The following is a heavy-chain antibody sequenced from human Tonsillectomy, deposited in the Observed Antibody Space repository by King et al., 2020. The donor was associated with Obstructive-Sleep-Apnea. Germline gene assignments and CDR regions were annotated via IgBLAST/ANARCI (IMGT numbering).Heavy chain of an antibody. Sequence: VQLVESGGGLVQPGGSLRLSCVASGFTFSGYGMTWFRQAPGKGLERISYISSSGSDIYYAESVKGRFTISRDNAENSVFLQMNSLRDEDTAVYHCARDLNWAFDYWGQGTLVTVSS. J-gene: IGHJ4*02. CDR1: GFTFSGYG. CDR3: ARDLNWAFDY. D-gene: IGHD3-16*01. CDR2: ISSSGSDI. V-gene: IGHV3-48*02.